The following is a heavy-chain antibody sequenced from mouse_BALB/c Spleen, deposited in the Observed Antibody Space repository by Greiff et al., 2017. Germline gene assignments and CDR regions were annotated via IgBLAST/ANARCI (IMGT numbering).Heavy chain of an antibody. Sequence: EVQLQQSGPDLVKPSQSLSLTCTVTGYSITSDYAWNWIRQFPGNKLEWMGYISYSGSTSYNPSLKSRISITRDTSKNQFFLQLNSVTTEDTATYYCARSSGYGAMDYWGQGTSVTVSS. CDR3: ARSSGYGAMDY. CDR2: ISYSGST. CDR1: GYSITSDYA. V-gene: IGHV3-2*02. J-gene: IGHJ4*01. D-gene: IGHD2-2*01.